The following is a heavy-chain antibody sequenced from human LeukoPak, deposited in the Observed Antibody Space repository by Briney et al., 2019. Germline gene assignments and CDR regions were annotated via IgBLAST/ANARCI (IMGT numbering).Heavy chain of an antibody. Sequence: GGSLRLSCAASGFTFRNYGMNWVRQAPGKGLEWISYISGSSSTIQYADSVKGRFTISRDNAKNSLYLQIDSLRAEDTAPYYCARSKWELPIFAYWGQGTLVTVSS. D-gene: IGHD1-26*01. CDR3: ARSKWELPIFAY. V-gene: IGHV3-48*04. J-gene: IGHJ4*02. CDR1: GFTFRNYG. CDR2: ISGSSSTI.